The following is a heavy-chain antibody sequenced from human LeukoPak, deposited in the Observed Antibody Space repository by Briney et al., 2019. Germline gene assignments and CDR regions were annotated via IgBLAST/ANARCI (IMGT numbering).Heavy chain of an antibody. V-gene: IGHV3-7*01. J-gene: IGHJ5*02. CDR2: IKQDGSEK. D-gene: IGHD6-13*01. Sequence: PGGSLRLSCAASGFTFSSYWMSWVRQAPGKGLEWVANIKQDGSEKYYVDSVKGRFTISRDNAKNSLYLQMNRLRAEDTAVYYCARGSAAAGTYWFDPWGQGTLVTVSS. CDR3: ARGSAAAGTYWFDP. CDR1: GFTFSSYW.